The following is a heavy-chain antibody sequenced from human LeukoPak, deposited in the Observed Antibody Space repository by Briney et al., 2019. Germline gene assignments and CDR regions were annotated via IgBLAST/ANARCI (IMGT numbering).Heavy chain of an antibody. J-gene: IGHJ6*03. CDR1: GGSISSYY. D-gene: IGHD6-13*01. CDR2: IYYSGST. V-gene: IGHV4-59*01. Sequence: SETLSLTCTVSGGSISSYYWSWIRQPPGKGLEWIGYIYYSGSTNYNPSLKSRVTISVDTSKNQFSLKLSSVTAADTAVYYCARASSWRYYYYMDVWGKGTTVTVSS. CDR3: ARASSWRYYYYMDV.